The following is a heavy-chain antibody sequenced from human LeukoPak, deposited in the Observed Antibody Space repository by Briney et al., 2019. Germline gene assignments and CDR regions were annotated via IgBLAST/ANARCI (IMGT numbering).Heavy chain of an antibody. J-gene: IGHJ3*02. D-gene: IGHD5-12*01. Sequence: PGGSLRLSCAASGFTFSSYAMHWVRQAPGKGLEWVAVISYDGSNKYYADSVKGRFTISRDNSKNTLYLQMNSLRAEDTAVYYCAREPRGAFDIWGQGTMVTVSS. CDR3: AREPRGAFDI. CDR1: GFTFSSYA. CDR2: ISYDGSNK. V-gene: IGHV3-30*04.